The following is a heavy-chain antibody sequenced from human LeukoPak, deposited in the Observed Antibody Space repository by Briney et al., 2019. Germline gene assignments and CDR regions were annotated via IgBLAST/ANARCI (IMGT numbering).Heavy chain of an antibody. CDR1: GFTFSSYG. CDR3: AKVGRRWELLLDYFDY. V-gene: IGHV3-23*01. J-gene: IGHJ4*02. D-gene: IGHD1-26*01. Sequence: GGSLRLSCAASGFTFSSYGMSWVRQAPGKGLEWVSAISGSGGSTYYADSVKGRFTISRDNSKNTLYLQMNSLRAEDTAVYYCAKVGRRWELLLDYFDYWGQGTLVTVSS. CDR2: ISGSGGST.